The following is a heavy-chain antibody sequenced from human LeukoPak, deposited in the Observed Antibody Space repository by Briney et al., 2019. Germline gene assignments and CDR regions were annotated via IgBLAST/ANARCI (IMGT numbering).Heavy chain of an antibody. D-gene: IGHD5-12*01. CDR2: INPSGGST. CDR3: ATDRDNSGWQKRFDS. J-gene: IGHJ4*02. V-gene: IGHV1-46*01. CDR1: GYTFTSYY. Sequence: ASVKVSCKASGYTFTSYYMHWVRQAPGQGLEWMGIINPSGGSTSYAQKFQGRVTMTRDMSTSTVYMELNSLRAEDTDVYYCATDRDNSGWQKRFDSWGQGTLVTVSS.